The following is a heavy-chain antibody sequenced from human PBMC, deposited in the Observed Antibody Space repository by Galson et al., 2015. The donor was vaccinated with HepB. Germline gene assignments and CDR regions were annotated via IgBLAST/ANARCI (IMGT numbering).Heavy chain of an antibody. V-gene: IGHV4-39*01. Sequence: SETLSLTCAVSGDSISDSTYYWGWIRQPPGKRLEWIGSIHYTGSNYYNPSLKSRVTISVDTSKNEFALKLTSVTTADTAVYFCARGEWDLLGECFHQWGQGTLVTVSS. CDR3: ARGEWDLLGECFHQ. J-gene: IGHJ1*01. D-gene: IGHD1-26*01. CDR2: IHYTGSN. CDR1: GDSISDSTYY.